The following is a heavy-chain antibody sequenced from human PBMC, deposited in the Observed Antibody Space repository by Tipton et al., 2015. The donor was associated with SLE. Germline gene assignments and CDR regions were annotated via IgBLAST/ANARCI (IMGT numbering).Heavy chain of an antibody. J-gene: IGHJ4*02. CDR2: INHSGST. Sequence: TLSLTCAVYGGSFSGYYWSWIRQPPGKGLEWIGEINHSGSTNYNPSLKSRVTISVDTSKNQFSLKLSSVTAADTAVYYCARGDYFDYWGQGTLVTVSS. CDR3: ARGDYFDY. CDR1: GGSFSGYY. V-gene: IGHV4-34*01.